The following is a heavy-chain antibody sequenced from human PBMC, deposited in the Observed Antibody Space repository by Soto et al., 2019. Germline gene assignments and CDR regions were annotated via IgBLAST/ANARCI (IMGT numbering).Heavy chain of an antibody. V-gene: IGHV1-18*01. D-gene: IGHD3-10*01. J-gene: IGHJ4*02. CDR3: ARDHPLVRGVYVSY. CDR1: GYTFTSYG. CDR2: ISAYNGNT. Sequence: ASVKVSCKASGYTFTSYGISWVRQAPGQGLEWMGWISAYNGNTTYAQKLQGRVTMTTDTSTSTAYMELRSLRSDDTAVYYCARDHPLVRGVYVSYWGQGTLVTVSS.